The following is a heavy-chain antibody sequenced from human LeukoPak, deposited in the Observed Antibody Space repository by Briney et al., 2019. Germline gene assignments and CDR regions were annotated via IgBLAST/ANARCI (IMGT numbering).Heavy chain of an antibody. D-gene: IGHD2-2*02. Sequence: PSETLSLTCAVYGGSFSGYYWSWIRQPPGKGREWMGEINHSGSTNYNPSLKSRVTISVDTSKNQFSLKLSSVTAADTAVYYCARRRYCSSTSCYTLWFDPWGQGTLVTVSS. CDR1: GGSFSGYY. V-gene: IGHV4-34*01. CDR3: ARRRYCSSTSCYTLWFDP. CDR2: INHSGST. J-gene: IGHJ5*02.